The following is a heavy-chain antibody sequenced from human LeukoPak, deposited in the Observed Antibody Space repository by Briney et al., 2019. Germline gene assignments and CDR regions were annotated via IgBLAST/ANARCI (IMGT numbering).Heavy chain of an antibody. CDR2: IYHSGST. J-gene: IGHJ2*01. D-gene: IGHD4-17*01. CDR3: ARDYGDIPPDWYYDL. Sequence: RASDTLSLTCTVSGYPISSCYSWGWIRQPPGKGLEWIGSIYHSGSTYYNPSLKSRVTISVDTSKNQFSLKLSSVTAADTAVYYCARDYGDIPPDWYYDLWGRGTLVTVSS. CDR1: GYPISSCYS. V-gene: IGHV4-38-2*02.